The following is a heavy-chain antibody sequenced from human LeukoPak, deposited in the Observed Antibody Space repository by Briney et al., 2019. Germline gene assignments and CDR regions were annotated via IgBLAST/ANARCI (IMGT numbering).Heavy chain of an antibody. CDR3: ARAICGGDCHQRRYYFDY. V-gene: IGHV1-18*01. D-gene: IGHD2-21*02. J-gene: IGHJ4*02. Sequence: ASVKVSCKASGYTFTNYGISWVRQAPGQGLEWMGWISAYSGKTNYAQKLQGRVTMTTDTSTSTAYMELRSLRSDDTAVYYCARAICGGDCHQRRYYFDYWGQGTLVTVSS. CDR2: ISAYSGKT. CDR1: GYTFTNYG.